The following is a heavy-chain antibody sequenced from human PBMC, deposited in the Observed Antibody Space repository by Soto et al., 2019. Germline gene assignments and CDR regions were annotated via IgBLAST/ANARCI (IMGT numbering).Heavy chain of an antibody. V-gene: IGHV4-59*12. CDR1: GGSIYTYY. J-gene: IGHJ4*02. CDR3: ARGQKQPLPQDTFDY. D-gene: IGHD2-15*01. CDR2: ISDGGST. Sequence: PSETLSLTCNVSGGSIYTYYWNWIRQSPGKGLEWIGYISDGGSTNYNPSLKSRVTISVDTSKKQVSLKLSSVTAADTAVYYCARGQKQPLPQDTFDYWGQGTLVTVSS.